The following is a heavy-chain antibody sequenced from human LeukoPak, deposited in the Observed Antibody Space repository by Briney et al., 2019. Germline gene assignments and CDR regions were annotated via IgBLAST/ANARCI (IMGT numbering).Heavy chain of an antibody. V-gene: IGHV4-59*08. CDR1: GGSISSYY. CDR3: ARRGTGGRSFDY. CDR2: IYYSGST. J-gene: IGHJ4*02. D-gene: IGHD2-8*02. Sequence: SETLSLTCTVSGGSISSYYWSWIRQPPGKGLEWIGYIYYSGSTNYNPSLKSRVTISVDTFKNQFSLNLSSVTAAVTAVYYCARRGTGGRSFDYWGQGTLVTVSS.